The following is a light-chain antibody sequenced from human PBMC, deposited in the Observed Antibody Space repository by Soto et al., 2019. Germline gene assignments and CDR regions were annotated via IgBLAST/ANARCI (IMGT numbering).Light chain of an antibody. CDR2: SAS. J-gene: IGKJ3*01. CDR3: QQSFSTPRYT. CDR1: QSISDY. V-gene: IGKV1-39*01. Sequence: DIQMTQSPPSLSASVGDRVTISCRASQSISDYLNWYQQKPGKAPKLLIYSASSLQSGVPSRFSGSGSGTDFTLTISSLQPEDFATYYCQQSFSTPRYTFGPGTKVHI.